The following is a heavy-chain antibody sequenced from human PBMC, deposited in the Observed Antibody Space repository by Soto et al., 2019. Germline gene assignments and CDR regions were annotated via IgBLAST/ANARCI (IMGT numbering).Heavy chain of an antibody. V-gene: IGHV4-34*01. Sequence: SDTLSLTCAIYSWSFSGYYWSWISQPPGQGLEWIGEINHSGSTNYNPSLKSRVTISVDTSKNQFSLKLSSVTAADTAVYYCARIQRYYDSSGYPYNWFDPWGQGTLVTVS. J-gene: IGHJ5*02. CDR2: INHSGST. CDR1: SWSFSGYY. D-gene: IGHD3-22*01. CDR3: ARIQRYYDSSGYPYNWFDP.